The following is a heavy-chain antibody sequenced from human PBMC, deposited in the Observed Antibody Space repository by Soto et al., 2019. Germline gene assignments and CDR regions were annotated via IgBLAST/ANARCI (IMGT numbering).Heavy chain of an antibody. CDR2: ISSSGSNI. V-gene: IGHV3-11*01. J-gene: IGHJ5*02. Sequence: GGSLRLSCAASGFTFSDYYMSWISQAPGKGLEWVSYISSSGSNIYYADSVKGRFTISRDNAKNPLYLQMNSLRAEDTAAYYCARGFPHPSAMGGGFDPWGQGTLVTVSS. CDR3: ARGFPHPSAMGGGFDP. CDR1: GFTFSDYY. D-gene: IGHD2-2*01.